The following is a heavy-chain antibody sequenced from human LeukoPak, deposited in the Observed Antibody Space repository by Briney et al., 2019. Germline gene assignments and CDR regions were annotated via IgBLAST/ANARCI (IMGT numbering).Heavy chain of an antibody. CDR2: INAGNGNT. V-gene: IGHV1-3*01. J-gene: IGHJ4*02. Sequence: ASVEVSCKASGYTFTNYAMHWVRQAPGQRPEWMGWINAGNGNTEYSQKFQDRVTITRDISANTAYMELSSLTSEDTAVYYCARGSYYYGSGSFMGSDYWGQGTLVTVSS. D-gene: IGHD3-10*01. CDR3: ARGSYYYGSGSFMGSDY. CDR1: GYTFTNYA.